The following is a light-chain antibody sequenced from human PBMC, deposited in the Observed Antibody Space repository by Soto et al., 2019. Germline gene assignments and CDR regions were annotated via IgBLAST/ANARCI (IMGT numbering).Light chain of an antibody. J-gene: IGKJ1*01. V-gene: IGKV3D-15*01. Sequence: EVMMTQFPDTVSVTPGGTVTLSCGASQSVRTNLAWCQQRPGQAPRLLIHYSSTRATDVPARFSGSGSGTNFTLAISSLQSEDFATYYCQQYYSYPRTFGQGTKVDIK. CDR1: QSVRTN. CDR2: YSS. CDR3: QQYYSYPRT.